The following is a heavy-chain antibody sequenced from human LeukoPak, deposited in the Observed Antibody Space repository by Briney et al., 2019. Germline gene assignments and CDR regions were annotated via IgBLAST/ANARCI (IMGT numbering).Heavy chain of an antibody. CDR3: TRSKNGITDY. CDR2: IRSKANSYET. J-gene: IGHJ4*02. CDR1: GFTFSGSA. Sequence: GGSVRLSWAASGFTFSGSAMHWVGQASGKGLEGVGRIRSKANSYETAYAASVKGRFTISRDDSKNTAYLQMNSLKTEDTAVYYCTRSKNGITDYWGQGTLVTVSS. D-gene: IGHD1-14*01. V-gene: IGHV3-73*01.